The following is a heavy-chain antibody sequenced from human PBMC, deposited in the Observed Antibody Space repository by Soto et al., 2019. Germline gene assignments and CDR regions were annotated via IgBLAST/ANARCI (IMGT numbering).Heavy chain of an antibody. D-gene: IGHD2-15*01. Sequence: EVQLLESGGGLVQAGGSLRLSCAASGFTFSSYAMSWVRQAPGKGLEWVSAISGSGGSTYYADSVKGRFTISRDNSRNTLYLQMNSLRAEDTAVYYCARRRCSGGSCYSWYFDLWGRGTLVTVSS. CDR3: ARRRCSGGSCYSWYFDL. CDR1: GFTFSSYA. J-gene: IGHJ2*01. V-gene: IGHV3-23*01. CDR2: ISGSGGST.